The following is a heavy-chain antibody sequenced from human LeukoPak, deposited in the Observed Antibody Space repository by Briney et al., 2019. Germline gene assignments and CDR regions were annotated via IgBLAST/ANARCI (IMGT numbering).Heavy chain of an antibody. J-gene: IGHJ6*02. CDR2: IYYSGST. D-gene: IGHD2-15*01. CDR1: GGSISSYY. CDR3: ASLQDPRSYGMDV. V-gene: IGHV4-59*08. Sequence: SETLSLTCTVSGGSISSYYWSWIRQPPGKGLEWIGYIYYSGSTNYNPSLKSRVTISVDTSKNQFSLKLSSVTAADTAVYYCASLQDPRSYGMDVWGQGTTVTVSS.